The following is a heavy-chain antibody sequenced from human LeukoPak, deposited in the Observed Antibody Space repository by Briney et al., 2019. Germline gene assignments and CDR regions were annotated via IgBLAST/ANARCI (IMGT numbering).Heavy chain of an antibody. J-gene: IGHJ5*02. CDR3: AGDLTTPHWFDP. CDR1: GYTFTSYG. D-gene: IGHD1-1*01. CDR2: ISAYNGNT. Sequence: ASVKVSCKASGYTFTSYGISWVRQAPGQGLEWMGWISAYNGNTNYAQKLQGRVTMTTDTSTSTAYMELRSLRSDDTAVYYCAGDLTTPHWFDPWGQGTLVTVSS. V-gene: IGHV1-18*01.